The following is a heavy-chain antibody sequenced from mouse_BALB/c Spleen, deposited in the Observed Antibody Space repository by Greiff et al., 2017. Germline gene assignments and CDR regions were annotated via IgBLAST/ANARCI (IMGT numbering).Heavy chain of an antibody. Sequence: VQLQQSGAELARPGASVKLSCKASGYTFTSYWMQWVKQRPGQGLEWIGAIYPGDGDTRYTQKFKGKATLTADKSSSTAYMQLSSLASEDSAVYYCARFGDYAFAYWGQGTLVTVSA. CDR1: GYTFTSYW. V-gene: IGHV1-87*01. J-gene: IGHJ3*01. CDR2: IYPGDGDT. CDR3: ARFGDYAFAY. D-gene: IGHD2-4*01.